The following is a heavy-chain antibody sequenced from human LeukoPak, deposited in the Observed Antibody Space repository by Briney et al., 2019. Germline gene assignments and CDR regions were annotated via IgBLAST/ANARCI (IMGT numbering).Heavy chain of an antibody. Sequence: GGSLRLSCAASGFTFSSYAMSWVRQAPGKGLEWVSAISGSGGSTYYADSVKGRFTISRDNSRNTLYLQMNSLRAEDTAVYYCARAPWGSPAYFDYWGQGTLVTVSS. V-gene: IGHV3-23*01. J-gene: IGHJ4*02. CDR2: ISGSGGST. D-gene: IGHD7-27*01. CDR3: ARAPWGSPAYFDY. CDR1: GFTFSSYA.